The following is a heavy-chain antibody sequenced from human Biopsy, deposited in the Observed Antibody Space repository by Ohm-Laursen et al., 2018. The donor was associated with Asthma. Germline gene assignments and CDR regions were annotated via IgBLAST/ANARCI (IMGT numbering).Heavy chain of an antibody. D-gene: IGHD3-22*01. CDR3: ARIPRRSGSYFVDY. Sequence: SQTLSLTCTVSGDSITSGGCCWHWIRQHPGKGLEWIGYIHQSGTVYFNPSLKSRVSVSRDTSKNQFPLRLSSVTAADTAMYYCARIPRRSGSYFVDYWGQGTLVTVSS. CDR1: GDSITSGGCC. J-gene: IGHJ4*02. V-gene: IGHV4-31*03. CDR2: IHQSGTV.